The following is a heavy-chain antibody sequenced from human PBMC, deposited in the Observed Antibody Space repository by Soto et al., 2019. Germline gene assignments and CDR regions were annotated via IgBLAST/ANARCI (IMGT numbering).Heavy chain of an antibody. CDR1: GGSFSDYY. Sequence: SETLSLTCAVYGGSFSDYYWSWIRQPPGKGLEWIGEINHSGSTNYNPSLKSRVTIPADKSISTAYLQWSSLKASDTAMYYCARGRYSYGYGPLEFDYWGPGTLVTVSS. CDR2: INHSGST. V-gene: IGHV4-34*01. CDR3: ARGRYSYGYGPLEFDY. D-gene: IGHD5-18*01. J-gene: IGHJ4*02.